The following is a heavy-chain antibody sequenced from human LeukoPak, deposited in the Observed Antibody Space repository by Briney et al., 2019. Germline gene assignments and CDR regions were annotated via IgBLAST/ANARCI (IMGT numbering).Heavy chain of an antibody. V-gene: IGHV1-24*01. CDR1: GYTLTELS. CDR3: ATLNIGPDYDILTGYAQTKYGMDV. CDR2: FDPEDGET. Sequence: GASVKVSCKVSGYTLTELSMHWVRQAPGKGLEWMGGFDPEDGETIYAQTFQGRVTMTEDTSTDTAYMELSSLRSEDTAVYYCATLNIGPDYDILTGYAQTKYGMDVWGKGTTVTVSS. J-gene: IGHJ6*04. D-gene: IGHD3-9*01.